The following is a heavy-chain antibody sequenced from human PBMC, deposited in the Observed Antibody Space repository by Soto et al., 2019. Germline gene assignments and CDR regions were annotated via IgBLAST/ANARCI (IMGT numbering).Heavy chain of an antibody. CDR3: AREDSSSSHWFDP. D-gene: IGHD6-6*01. CDR1: GGSISSYY. Sequence: SSETLSLTCTVSGGSISSYYWSWIRQPPGKGLEWIGYIYYSGSTNYNPSLKSRVTISVDTSKNQFSLKLSSVTAADTAVYYCAREDSSSSHWFDPWGQGTLVTVSS. J-gene: IGHJ5*02. V-gene: IGHV4-59*01. CDR2: IYYSGST.